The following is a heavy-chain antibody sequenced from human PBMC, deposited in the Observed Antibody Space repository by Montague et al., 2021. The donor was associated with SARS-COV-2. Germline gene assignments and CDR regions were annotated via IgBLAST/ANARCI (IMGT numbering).Heavy chain of an antibody. Sequence: SLRLSCAAPGFSFSGYAMNWVRQAPGKGLEWISVIYSGGDSTYYADSVRGRFTISRDDSKNTLFLHLNNLSAEDTAIHYCAKPGPFAFYFESWGQGTLVTVSS. D-gene: IGHD3-10*01. CDR2: IYSGGDST. V-gene: IGHV3-23*03. CDR1: GFSFSGYA. CDR3: AKPGPFAFYFES. J-gene: IGHJ4*02.